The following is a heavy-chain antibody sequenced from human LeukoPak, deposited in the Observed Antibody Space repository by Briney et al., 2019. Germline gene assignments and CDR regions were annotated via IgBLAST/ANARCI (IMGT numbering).Heavy chain of an antibody. CDR2: INNAGVNT. J-gene: IGHJ4*02. CDR3: AKAIVEVTFYLDY. V-gene: IGHV3-23*01. CDR1: GFTFRDYG. Sequence: GGSLRLSCAASGFTFRDYGMSWVRQAPGKGLEWVSSINNAGVNTHYADSVKGRFTISRDNSKNTLYLQMNSLRAEDTAVYYCAKAIVEVTFYLDYWGQGTLVTVSS. D-gene: IGHD3-22*01.